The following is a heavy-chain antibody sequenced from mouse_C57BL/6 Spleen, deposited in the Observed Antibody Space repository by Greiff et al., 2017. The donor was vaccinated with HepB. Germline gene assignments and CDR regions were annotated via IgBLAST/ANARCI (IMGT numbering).Heavy chain of an antibody. J-gene: IGHJ4*01. CDR2: INPSNGVT. D-gene: IGHD2-4*01. CDR3: ARKAAPNYEDYPYAMDY. Sequence: VQLQQPGTELVKPGASVKLSCKASGYTFTSYWMHWVKQRPGQGLEWIGNINPSNGVTNYNEKFKSKATLTVDKSSSTAYMQLSSLTSEDSAVYYCARKAAPNYEDYPYAMDYWGQGTSVTVSS. CDR1: GYTFTSYW. V-gene: IGHV1-53*01.